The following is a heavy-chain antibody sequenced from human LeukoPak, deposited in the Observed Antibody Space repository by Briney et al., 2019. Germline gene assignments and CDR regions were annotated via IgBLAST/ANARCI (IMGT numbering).Heavy chain of an antibody. Sequence: GGSLRLSCAASGFTLSNYWMTWVRQAPGKGLEWVANINRDESDEHYVDSVEGRFTISRDNAKNSLYLQMNSLRAEDTAVYYCVRDDGHSYQYASRTYYYDAFDIWGQGTVVTVSS. CDR2: INRDESDE. V-gene: IGHV3-7*01. CDR3: VRDDGHSYQYASRTYYYDAFDI. CDR1: GFTLSNYW. D-gene: IGHD3-10*01. J-gene: IGHJ3*02.